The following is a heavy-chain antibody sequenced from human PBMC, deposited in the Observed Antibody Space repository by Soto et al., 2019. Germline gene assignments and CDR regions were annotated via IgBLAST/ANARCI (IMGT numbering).Heavy chain of an antibody. CDR1: GGSISSYY. CDR3: ARHCEYSGYDLMSYFDY. J-gene: IGHJ4*02. CDR2: IYYSGST. V-gene: IGHV4-59*08. Sequence: SETLSLTCTVSGGSISSYYWSWIRQPPGKGLEWIGYIYYSGSTNYNPSLKSRVTISVDTSKNQFSLKLSSVTAADTAVYYCARHCEYSGYDLMSYFDYWGQGTPVTVS. D-gene: IGHD5-12*01.